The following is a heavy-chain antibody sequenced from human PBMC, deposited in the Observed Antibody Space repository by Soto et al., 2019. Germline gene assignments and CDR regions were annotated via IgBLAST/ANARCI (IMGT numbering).Heavy chain of an antibody. J-gene: IGHJ4*02. CDR2: IYYSGST. D-gene: IGHD4-17*01. CDR3: ARLMGDYGEEYYFDY. CDR1: GGSISSSSYY. Sequence: QLQLQESGPGLVKPSETLSLTCTVSGGSISSSSYYWGWIRQPPGKGLEWIGSIYYSGSTYYNPSLKSRVTISVDTSKNQFSLKLSSVTAADTAVYYCARLMGDYGEEYYFDYWGQGTLVTVSS. V-gene: IGHV4-39*01.